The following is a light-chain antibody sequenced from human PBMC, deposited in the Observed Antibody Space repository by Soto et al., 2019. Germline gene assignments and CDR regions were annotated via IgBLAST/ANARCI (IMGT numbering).Light chain of an antibody. V-gene: IGLV2-14*03. CDR1: DVTYYNY. CDR3: GSYTGTNTLPVL. Sequence: QSALTQPASVSGSPGQSITISCTGDVTYYNYVSWYQHHPGKPPKLLIYDVTNRPSGVSDRFSGSKSGNTASLTISGLQAEDEADYYCGSYTGTNTLPVLFGGGTKLTVL. J-gene: IGLJ2*01. CDR2: DVT.